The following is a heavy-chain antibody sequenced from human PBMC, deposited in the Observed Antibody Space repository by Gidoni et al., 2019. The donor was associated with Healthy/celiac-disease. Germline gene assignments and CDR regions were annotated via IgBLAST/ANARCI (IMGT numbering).Heavy chain of an antibody. V-gene: IGHV1-3*05. J-gene: IGHJ3*02. CDR1: GYTFTSYA. D-gene: IGHD1-7*01. CDR3: ALWMELRYAFDI. Sequence: QVQLVQSGAEEKKPVASVKVSCKASGYTFTSYAMHWVRQAPGQRLEWMGWINAGHGNTKYSQKFQGRVTITRDTSASTAYMELSSLRSEDTAVYYCALWMELRYAFDIWGQGTMVTVSS. CDR2: INAGHGNT.